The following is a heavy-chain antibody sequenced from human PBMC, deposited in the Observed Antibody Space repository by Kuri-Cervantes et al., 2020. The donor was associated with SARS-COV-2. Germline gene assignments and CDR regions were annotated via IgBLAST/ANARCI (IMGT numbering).Heavy chain of an antibody. CDR3: VKVENVRYYRH. D-gene: IGHD2-15*01. Sequence: GESLKISCSASGFTFSSSGFHWVRQAPGKGLEYVSAISIDGSEIFYADSVRGRFTITRGNSKNTLYLQMSSPRAEDTAVYYCVKVENVRYYRHWGQGALVTVSS. V-gene: IGHV3-64D*06. CDR1: GFTFSSSG. CDR2: ISIDGSEI. J-gene: IGHJ4*02.